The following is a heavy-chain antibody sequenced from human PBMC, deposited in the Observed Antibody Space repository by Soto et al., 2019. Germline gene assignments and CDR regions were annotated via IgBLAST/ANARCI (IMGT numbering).Heavy chain of an antibody. J-gene: IGHJ3*02. CDR2: ISAYNGNT. D-gene: IGHD3-3*01. Sequence: ASVKVSCKASGYTFTSYGISWVRQAPGQGLEWMGWISAYNGNTNYAQKLQGRVTMTTDTSTSTAYMELRSLRSDDTAVYYCASDIYDFWSGPDAFDIWGQGSMVTVSS. V-gene: IGHV1-18*01. CDR1: GYTFTSYG. CDR3: ASDIYDFWSGPDAFDI.